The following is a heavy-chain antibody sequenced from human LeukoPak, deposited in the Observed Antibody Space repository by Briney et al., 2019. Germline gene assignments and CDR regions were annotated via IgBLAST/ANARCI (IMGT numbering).Heavy chain of an antibody. CDR3: ARDFSYGVKGAFEY. Sequence: PSGGSLRLSCAASGFALRRCGMHWVRQGPGKGLEWVAFLRYDGSDKSYAESVKGRFIISRDNSKNILYVQMDSLRTEDTGVYFCARDFSYGVKGAFEYWGQGTLVTVSS. CDR2: LRYDGSDK. CDR1: GFALRRCG. D-gene: IGHD3-10*01. V-gene: IGHV3-30*02. J-gene: IGHJ4*02.